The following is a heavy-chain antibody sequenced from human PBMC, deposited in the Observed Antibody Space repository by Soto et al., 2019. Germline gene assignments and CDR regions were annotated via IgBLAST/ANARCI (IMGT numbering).Heavy chain of an antibody. CDR2: IYYRGST. V-gene: IGHV4-59*01. CDR3: ARGRYSDFDI. J-gene: IGHJ3*02. Sequence: PETLSLTSTLSARSITNYYSSWIRQPPGKGLEWIGYIYYRGSTNYNPSLKSRVTISIDTSKNQFSLKLSSVTAADTAVYYCARGRYSDFDIWGQGTMVTVS. D-gene: IGHD3-16*01. CDR1: ARSITNYY.